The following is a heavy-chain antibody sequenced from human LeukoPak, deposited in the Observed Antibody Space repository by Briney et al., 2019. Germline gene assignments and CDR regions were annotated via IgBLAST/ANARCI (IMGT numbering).Heavy chain of an antibody. CDR1: GGSISSSSYY. CDR3: ARRGDSSGRFDY. J-gene: IGHJ4*02. CDR2: IYYSGST. D-gene: IGHD6-19*01. V-gene: IGHV4-39*07. Sequence: PSETLSLTCTVSGGSISSSSYYWGWIRQPPGKGLEWIGSIYYSGSTYYNPSLKSRVTISVDTSKNQFSLKLSSVTAADTAVYYCARRGDSSGRFDYWGQGTLVTVSS.